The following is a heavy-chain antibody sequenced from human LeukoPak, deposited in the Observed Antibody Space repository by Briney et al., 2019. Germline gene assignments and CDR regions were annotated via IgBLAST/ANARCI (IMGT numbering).Heavy chain of an antibody. V-gene: IGHV4-61*02. Sequence: SETLSLTCTVSGGSISSGSYYWSWIRQPAGKGLEWIGRIYTSGSTNYNPSLKSRVTISVDTSKNQFSLKLSSVTAADTALYYCARVLYYYGSGSYYMGGFDYWGQGTLVTVSS. CDR2: IYTSGST. CDR1: GGSISSGSYY. J-gene: IGHJ4*02. CDR3: ARVLYYYGSGSYYMGGFDY. D-gene: IGHD3-10*01.